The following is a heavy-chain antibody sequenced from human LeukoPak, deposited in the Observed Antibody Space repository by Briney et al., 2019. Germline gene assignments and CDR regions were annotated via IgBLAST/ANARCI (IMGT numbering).Heavy chain of an antibody. Sequence: SETLSLTCTVSGYSISTGYYWDWIRQPPGKGLEWIGTFYHGGSTYYNPALKSRVTISVDTSKNQFSLNLTSVTAADTAVYYCARGADGVSSNSRGWFDPWGQGTLVTVSS. J-gene: IGHJ5*02. V-gene: IGHV4-38-2*02. D-gene: IGHD2-15*01. CDR1: GYSISTGYY. CDR2: FYHGGST. CDR3: ARGADGVSSNSRGWFDP.